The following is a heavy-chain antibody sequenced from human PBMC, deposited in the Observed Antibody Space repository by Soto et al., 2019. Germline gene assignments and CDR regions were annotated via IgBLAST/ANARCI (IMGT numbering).Heavy chain of an antibody. CDR1: GFSLSNARMG. D-gene: IGHD6-19*01. J-gene: IGHJ5*02. Sequence: QVTLKESGTVMVKPTETLTLTCTVSGFSLSNARMGVSWISQPPGTALEWLAHIFSNDEKPYSTSLKSRLTIPKDPSKCQVVLTMTTMDPVDTATYYCARRYSCGWSNRFDPWGQGTLVTVSS. V-gene: IGHV2-26*01. CDR3: ARRYSCGWSNRFDP. CDR2: IFSNDEK.